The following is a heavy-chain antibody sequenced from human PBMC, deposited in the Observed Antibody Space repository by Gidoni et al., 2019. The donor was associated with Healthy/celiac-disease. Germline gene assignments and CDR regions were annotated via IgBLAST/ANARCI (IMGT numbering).Heavy chain of an antibody. D-gene: IGHD1-26*01. CDR3: TTDTIILGATLAFDI. CDR1: VFTFSNSW. Sequence: EVQLVESGGGLVKPGGSLRLSCAASVFTFSNSWMSWVRQAPGKGLEGVGRIKSKTDGGTTDYAAPVKGRFTISRDDSKNTLYLQMNSLKTEDTAVYYCTTDTIILGATLAFDIWGQGTMVTVSS. CDR2: IKSKTDGGTT. J-gene: IGHJ3*02. V-gene: IGHV3-15*01.